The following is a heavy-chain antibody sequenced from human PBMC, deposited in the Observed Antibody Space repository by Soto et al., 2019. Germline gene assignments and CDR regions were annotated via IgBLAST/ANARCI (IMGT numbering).Heavy chain of an antibody. CDR3: AREGQWLGRNAYYFDY. V-gene: IGHV1-69*12. CDR2: IIPIFGTA. CDR1: GGTFSSYA. J-gene: IGHJ4*02. Sequence: QVQLVQSGAEVKKPGSSVKVSCKASGGTFSSYAISWVRQAPGRGLEWMGGIIPIFGTANYAQKFQGRVTITADESTSTAYMELSSLRSEDTAVYYCAREGQWLGRNAYYFDYWGQGTLVTVSS. D-gene: IGHD6-19*01.